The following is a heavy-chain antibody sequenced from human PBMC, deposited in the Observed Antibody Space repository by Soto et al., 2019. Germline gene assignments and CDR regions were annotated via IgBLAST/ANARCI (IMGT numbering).Heavy chain of an antibody. CDR2: INHSGST. V-gene: IGHV4-34*01. Sequence: QVQLQQWGAGLLKPSETLSLTCAVYGGSFSGYYWSWIRQPPGKGLEWIGEINHSGSTNYNPSLKSRVTISVDTSKKQFSLKLSSVTAADTAVYYCARGITRVRGVVNWFDPWGQGTLVTVSS. D-gene: IGHD3-10*01. CDR1: GGSFSGYY. J-gene: IGHJ5*02. CDR3: ARGITRVRGVVNWFDP.